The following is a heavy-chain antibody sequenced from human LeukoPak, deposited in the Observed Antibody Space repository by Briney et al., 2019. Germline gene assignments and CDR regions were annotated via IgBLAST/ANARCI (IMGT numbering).Heavy chain of an antibody. Sequence: SETLSLTCTVSGGSISSGSYYWSWIRQPAGKGLEWIGRIYTSGSTNYNPSLKSRVTISVDTSKNQFSLKLSSVTAADTAVYYCARGSYSSSFNWFDPWGQGTLVTVSS. CDR3: ARGSYSSSFNWFDP. D-gene: IGHD6-13*01. CDR1: GGSISSGSYY. V-gene: IGHV4-61*02. J-gene: IGHJ5*02. CDR2: IYTSGST.